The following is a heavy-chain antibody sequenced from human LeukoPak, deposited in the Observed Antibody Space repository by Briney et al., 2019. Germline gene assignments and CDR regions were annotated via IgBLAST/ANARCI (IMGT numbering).Heavy chain of an antibody. CDR1: GFTFSSNA. CDR2: ILSDGNND. V-gene: IGHV3-30*18. D-gene: IGHD3/OR15-3a*01. Sequence: GGSLRLSCAASGFTFSSNAIHWVRQAPGKGLEWVAMILSDGNNDYYADPVKGRFTISRDNSKNTLYLQMNSLRPEDTAVYYCAKDFQGRWTIDYWGQGTLVTVSP. CDR3: AKDFQGRWTIDY. J-gene: IGHJ4*02.